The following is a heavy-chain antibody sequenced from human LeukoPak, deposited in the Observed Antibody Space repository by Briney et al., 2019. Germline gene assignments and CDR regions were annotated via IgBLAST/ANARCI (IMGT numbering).Heavy chain of an antibody. CDR3: ARDITMIVVVDAFDI. Sequence: SETLSLTCAVYGGSFSGYYWSWIRQSPGKGLEWIGSIYYSGSTYYNPSLKSRVTISVDTSKNQFSLKLSSVTAADTAVYYCARDITMIVVVDAFDIWGQGTMVTVSS. CDR2: IYYSGST. D-gene: IGHD3-22*01. CDR1: GGSFSGYY. V-gene: IGHV4-34*01. J-gene: IGHJ3*02.